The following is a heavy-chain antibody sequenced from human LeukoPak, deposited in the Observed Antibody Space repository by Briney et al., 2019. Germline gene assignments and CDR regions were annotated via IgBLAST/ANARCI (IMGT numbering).Heavy chain of an antibody. CDR2: TYYRSKWYN. CDR3: ARDMGDTAMEDYYYGMDV. Sequence: SQTLSLTCAISGDSVSSNSAAWNWIRQSPSRGLEWLGRTYYRSKWYNDYAVSVKSRITINPDTSKNQFSLQLNSVTPEDTAVYYCARDMGDTAMEDYYYGMDVWGQGTTVTVFS. D-gene: IGHD5-18*01. V-gene: IGHV6-1*01. CDR1: GDSVSSNSAA. J-gene: IGHJ6*02.